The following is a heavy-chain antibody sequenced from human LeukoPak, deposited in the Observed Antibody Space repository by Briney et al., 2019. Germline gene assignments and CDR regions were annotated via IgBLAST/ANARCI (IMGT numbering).Heavy chain of an antibody. J-gene: IGHJ4*02. CDR3: AREILAAAGIDY. D-gene: IGHD6-13*01. CDR1: GGSFSGYY. CDR2: INHSGST. Sequence: SETLSLTCAVYGGSFSGYYWSWILQPPGKGLEWIGEINHSGSTNYNPSLKSRVTISVDTSKNQFSLKLSSVTAADTAVYYCAREILAAAGIDYWGQGTLVTVSS. V-gene: IGHV4-34*01.